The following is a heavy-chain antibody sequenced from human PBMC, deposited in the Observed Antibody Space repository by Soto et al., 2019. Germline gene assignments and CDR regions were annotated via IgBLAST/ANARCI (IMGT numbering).Heavy chain of an antibody. CDR1: GFTFSSYG. Sequence: QVQLVESGGGVVQPGRSLRLSCAASGFTFSSYGMHWVRQAPGKGLEWVAVIWYDGSNKYYADSVKGRFTISRDNSKNKLYLQMNSLRAEDTVVYYWARDVEGDSRGYYPTPFDYWGQGTLVTVS. J-gene: IGHJ4*02. CDR2: IWYDGSNK. V-gene: IGHV3-33*01. CDR3: ARDVEGDSRGYYPTPFDY. D-gene: IGHD3-22*01.